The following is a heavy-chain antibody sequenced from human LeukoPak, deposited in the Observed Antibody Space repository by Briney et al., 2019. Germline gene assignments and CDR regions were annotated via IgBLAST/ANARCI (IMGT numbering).Heavy chain of an antibody. D-gene: IGHD2-15*01. CDR2: ISNNGGYT. CDR3: AKQLGYCSGGSCYFPY. V-gene: IGHV3-23*01. J-gene: IGHJ4*02. CDR1: GFTFSSSA. Sequence: GGSLRLSCAASGFTFSSSAMSWVRQAPGKGLEWVSAISNNGGYTYYADSVQGRFTISRDNSKSTLCLQMNSLRAEDTAVYYCAKQLGYCSGGSCYFPYWGQGTLVTVSS.